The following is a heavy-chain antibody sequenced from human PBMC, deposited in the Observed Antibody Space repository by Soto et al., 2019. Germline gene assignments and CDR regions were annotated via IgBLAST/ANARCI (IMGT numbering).Heavy chain of an antibody. V-gene: IGHV3-23*01. CDR3: AKYRIGYCSSTSCPYGMDV. CDR2: ISGSGGST. Sequence: SLRLSCAASGFTFSSYAMSWVRQAPGKGLEWVSAISGSGGSTYYADSVKGRFTISRDNSKNTLYLQMNSLRAEDTAVYYCAKYRIGYCSSTSCPYGMDVWGQGTTVTVSS. CDR1: GFTFSSYA. D-gene: IGHD2-2*01. J-gene: IGHJ6*02.